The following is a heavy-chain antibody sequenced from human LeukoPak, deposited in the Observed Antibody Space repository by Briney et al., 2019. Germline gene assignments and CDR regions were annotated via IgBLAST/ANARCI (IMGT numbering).Heavy chain of an antibody. CDR1: GGSFSGYY. CDR3: ARAPAGGSYYH. J-gene: IGHJ4*02. V-gene: IGHV4-34*01. Sequence: SETLSLTCAVYGGSFSGYYWSWIRQPPGKGLEWIGEINHSGSTNYNPSLKSRVTISVDTSKNQFSLKLSSVTAADTAVYSCARAPAGGSYYHGGQETLVTVSS. D-gene: IGHD1-26*01. CDR2: INHSGST.